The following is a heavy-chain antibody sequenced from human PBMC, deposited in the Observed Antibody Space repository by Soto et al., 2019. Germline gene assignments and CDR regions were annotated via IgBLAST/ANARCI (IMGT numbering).Heavy chain of an antibody. D-gene: IGHD6-19*01. V-gene: IGHV3-30*18. J-gene: IGHJ6*02. Sequence: GWSLRLSCASSVFTFSSYGMQWVRQAPGKGLEWVAVISYDGRNKYYADAVKGRFTISRDNSKNTLYLQMSSLRAEDTAVYYCVKDGSSGWPYFYDMDVWGQGTTVTVSS. CDR2: ISYDGRNK. CDR1: VFTFSSYG. CDR3: VKDGSSGWPYFYDMDV.